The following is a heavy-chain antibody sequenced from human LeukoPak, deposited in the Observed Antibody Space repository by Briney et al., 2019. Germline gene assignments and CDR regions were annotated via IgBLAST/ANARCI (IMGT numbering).Heavy chain of an antibody. J-gene: IGHJ4*02. D-gene: IGHD6-6*01. CDR2: ITGSNSYI. Sequence: PGGSLRLSCAASGFTFSTYYMNWVRQAPGKGLEWVSFITGSNSYIYYTDSVKGRFTISRDNAKNSLFLQMNSLRDEDTAVYYCASGFSSSPYFDYWGQGTLVTVSS. CDR3: ASGFSSSPYFDY. CDR1: GFTFSTYY. V-gene: IGHV3-21*01.